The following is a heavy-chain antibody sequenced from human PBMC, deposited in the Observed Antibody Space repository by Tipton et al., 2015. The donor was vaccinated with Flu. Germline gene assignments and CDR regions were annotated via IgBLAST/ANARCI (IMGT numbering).Heavy chain of an antibody. CDR2: IYYSGSS. D-gene: IGHD6-19*01. Sequence: TLSLTCTVSDDSISYYYWSWIRQPPGKGLQWMGYIYYSGSSKYNPSLKSRLTISVDSSKNQFSLRLTSVTAADTAVYYCAKVIPELVAGLDYWGQGTLVTVSS. CDR1: DDSISYYY. CDR3: AKVIPELVAGLDY. J-gene: IGHJ4*02. V-gene: IGHV4-59*01.